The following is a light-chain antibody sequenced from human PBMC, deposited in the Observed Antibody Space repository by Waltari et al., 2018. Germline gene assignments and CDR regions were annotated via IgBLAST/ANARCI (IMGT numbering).Light chain of an antibody. CDR2: QDS. V-gene: IGLV3-1*01. CDR1: KLGDKY. J-gene: IGLJ3*02. CDR3: QAWDSSTWV. Sequence: SYELTQPPSVSVSPGQTASITCSGDKLGDKYACWYQQKPGQSPVLVTYQDSKRPSGFPERFSGSNSGNTATLTISGTQAMDEADYYCQAWDSSTWVFGGGTKLTVL.